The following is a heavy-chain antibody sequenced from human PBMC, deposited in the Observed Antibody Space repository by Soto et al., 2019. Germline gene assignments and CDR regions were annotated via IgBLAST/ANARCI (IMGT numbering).Heavy chain of an antibody. CDR1: GFTFSSYA. J-gene: IGHJ4*02. V-gene: IGHV3-23*01. D-gene: IGHD5-12*01. Sequence: GGSLRPSCAASGFTFSSYAMSWVRQAPGKGLEWVSAISGSGGSTYYADSVKGRFTISRDNSKNTLYLQMNSLGAEDTAIYYCLRGNTGYGNFDSWGQGTLVTVSS. CDR2: ISGSGGST. CDR3: LRGNTGYGNFDS.